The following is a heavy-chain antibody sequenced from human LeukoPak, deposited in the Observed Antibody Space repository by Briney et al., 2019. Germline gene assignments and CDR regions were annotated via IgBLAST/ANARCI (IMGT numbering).Heavy chain of an antibody. CDR3: ARATYTSTVTPEAFDI. Sequence: GGSLRLSCAASGFTVSSNYMSWVRQAPGKGLEWVSIIYSGGSTFYADSVKGRFTISRDNAKNSLYLQMNSLRAEDTAVYYCARATYTSTVTPEAFDIWGQGTMVTVSS. V-gene: IGHV3-53*01. CDR1: GFTVSSNY. J-gene: IGHJ3*02. CDR2: IYSGGST. D-gene: IGHD4-17*01.